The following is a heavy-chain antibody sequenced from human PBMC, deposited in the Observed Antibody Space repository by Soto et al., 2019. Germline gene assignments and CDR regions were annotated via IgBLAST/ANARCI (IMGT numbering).Heavy chain of an antibody. Sequence: GESLKISCHGSGYSFSAYWIGWVRQIPGKGLEWMGIIYPGDSDTRYSPSFQGQVTISADKSISTAYLQWSSLKASDTAIYYCATGGYCSGTRCYTFFAYWGQGTLVPVPS. D-gene: IGHD2-2*02. V-gene: IGHV5-51*01. CDR3: ATGGYCSGTRCYTFFAY. CDR1: GYSFSAYW. CDR2: IYPGDSDT. J-gene: IGHJ4*02.